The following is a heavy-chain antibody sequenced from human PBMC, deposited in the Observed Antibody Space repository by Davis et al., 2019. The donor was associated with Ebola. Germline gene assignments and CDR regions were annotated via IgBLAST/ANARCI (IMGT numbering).Heavy chain of an antibody. Sequence: SVKVSCKASRGTFSSYAISWVRQAPGQGLEWMGGIISIFGTANYAQKFQGRVTLTADESTRTAYMELSSLRSEDTAVYYCARDIVATITRFYYYYGMDVWGQGTTVTVSS. J-gene: IGHJ6*02. CDR1: RGTFSSYA. V-gene: IGHV1-69*13. D-gene: IGHD5-12*01. CDR3: ARDIVATITRFYYYYGMDV. CDR2: IISIFGTA.